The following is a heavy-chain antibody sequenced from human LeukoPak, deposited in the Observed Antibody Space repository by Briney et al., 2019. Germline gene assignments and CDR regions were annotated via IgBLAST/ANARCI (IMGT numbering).Heavy chain of an antibody. CDR1: GFTFSSYW. D-gene: IGHD6-19*01. CDR3: ATLLDSGWYSSAIDY. CDR2: ISSDGSST. J-gene: IGHJ4*02. Sequence: PGGSLRLSCAASGFTFSSYWMHWVRHAPGKGLVWVSHISSDGSSTNYAESVKGRFTISRDNAKNTLYLQMNSLRAEDTAVYYCATLLDSGWYSSAIDYWGQGTLVSVSS. V-gene: IGHV3-74*01.